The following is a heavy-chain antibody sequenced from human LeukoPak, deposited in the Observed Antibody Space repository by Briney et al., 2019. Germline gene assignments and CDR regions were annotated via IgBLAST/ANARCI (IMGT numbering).Heavy chain of an antibody. V-gene: IGHV3-11*04. Sequence: GGSLSRSCAASGFTFSDYYMSWIRQAPGKGLEWVSYIGSSGTTIYYADSVKGRFTISRDNAKNSLFLQMNSLRAEDTAVYYCARDRMTTVTNDAFDIWGQGTMVTVSS. J-gene: IGHJ3*02. CDR3: ARDRMTTVTNDAFDI. D-gene: IGHD4-17*01. CDR1: GFTFSDYY. CDR2: IGSSGTTI.